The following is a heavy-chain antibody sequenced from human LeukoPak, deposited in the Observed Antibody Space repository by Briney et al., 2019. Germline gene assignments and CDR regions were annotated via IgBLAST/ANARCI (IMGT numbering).Heavy chain of an antibody. D-gene: IGHD6-13*01. CDR3: ARDSAAGYYFDY. CDR2: IWYDGSNK. J-gene: IGHJ4*02. V-gene: IGHV3-33*01. CDR1: GFTFSSYG. Sequence: PGGSLRLSCAASGFTFSSYGMHWVRQAPGKGLEWVAVIWYDGSNKYYADSVKGRFTISRDNSKNTLYLQMNSLRAEDTAVCYCARDSAAGYYFDYWGQGTLVTVSS.